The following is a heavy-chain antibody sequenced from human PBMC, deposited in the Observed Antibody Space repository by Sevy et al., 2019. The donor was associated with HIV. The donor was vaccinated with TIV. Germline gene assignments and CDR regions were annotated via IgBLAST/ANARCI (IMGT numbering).Heavy chain of an antibody. CDR3: AKDGMATIADLYYYYMDV. Sequence: GGSLRLSCAASGFTFSSYGMHWVRQAPGKGLEWVAVIWYDGSNKYYADSVKGRFTISRDNSKNTLYLQMNSLRAEDTAVYYCAKDGMATIADLYYYYMDVWGEGTTVTVSS. V-gene: IGHV3-33*06. CDR2: IWYDGSNK. J-gene: IGHJ6*03. D-gene: IGHD5-12*01. CDR1: GFTFSSYG.